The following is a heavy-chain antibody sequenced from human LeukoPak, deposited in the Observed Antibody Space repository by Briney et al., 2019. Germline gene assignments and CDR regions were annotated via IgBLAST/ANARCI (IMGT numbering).Heavy chain of an antibody. J-gene: IGHJ4*02. CDR3: ARGAPGNNHYYHSNSHFDY. D-gene: IGHD3-22*01. CDR1: GGTFSSYA. Sequence: SVKVSCKASGGTFSSYAISWVRQAPGQGLEWMGGIIPIFGTANYAQKFQGRVTITADESTSTAYMELSSLRSEDTAVYYCARGAPGNNHYYHSNSHFDYWGQGTLVTVSS. CDR2: IIPIFGTA. V-gene: IGHV1-69*13.